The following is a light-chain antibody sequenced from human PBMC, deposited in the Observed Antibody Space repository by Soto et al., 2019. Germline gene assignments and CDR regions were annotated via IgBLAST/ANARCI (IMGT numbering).Light chain of an antibody. V-gene: IGLV1-47*01. CDR2: RNN. J-gene: IGLJ7*01. CDR3: AAWDDSLSGPV. Sequence: QLVLTQPPSASGTPGQRVTISCSGSSSNIGSNYVYWYQQLPGTPPKLLIYRNNQRPSGVPDRFSGSKSGTSASLAISGLRSEDEADYYCAAWDDSLSGPVFGGGTQLTVL. CDR1: SSNIGSNY.